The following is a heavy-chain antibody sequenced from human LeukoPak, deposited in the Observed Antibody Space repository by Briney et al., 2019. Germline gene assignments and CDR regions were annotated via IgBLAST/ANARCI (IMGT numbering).Heavy chain of an antibody. V-gene: IGHV3-23*01. CDR3: AKGGAPVSTSEIDY. J-gene: IGHJ6*04. Sequence: QPGGSLRLSCAASGFTFSSYAMSWVRQAPGKGLEWGSAISGSGGSTYYPDSVKGRFTISRDNSKNTLHPQMNSLRAEDTAVYYCAKGGAPVSTSEIDYWGKGTTVTVSS. CDR1: GFTFSSYA. CDR2: ISGSGGST. D-gene: IGHD4/OR15-4a*01.